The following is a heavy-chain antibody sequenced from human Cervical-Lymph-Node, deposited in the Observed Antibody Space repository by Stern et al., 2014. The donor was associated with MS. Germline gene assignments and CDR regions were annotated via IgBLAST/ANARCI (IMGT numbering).Heavy chain of an antibody. D-gene: IGHD1-1*01. CDR3: ARTWTSFDN. CDR1: GGTLSGYY. Sequence: QVQLQQWSAGLLKPSETLSLTCAVFGGTLSGYYWSWIRQPPGKGLEWIGEINHSGTTNYNPSLESRVIISRDTSKNHFSLKLSSVTAADTAMYYCARTWTSFDNWGQGTLVTVSS. J-gene: IGHJ4*02. CDR2: INHSGTT. V-gene: IGHV4-34*08.